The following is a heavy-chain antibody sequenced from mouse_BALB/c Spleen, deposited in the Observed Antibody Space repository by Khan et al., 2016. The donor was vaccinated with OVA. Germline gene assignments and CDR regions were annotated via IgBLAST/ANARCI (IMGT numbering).Heavy chain of an antibody. D-gene: IGHD2-2*01. V-gene: IGHV9-2-1*01. CDR2: INTETGEP. CDR1: GYIFTDYS. Sequence: QIQLVQSGPELKKPGETVKISCKASGYIFTDYSMHWVKQAPGKGLKWMGWINTETGEPTYADGFKGRFAFSLETSASTAYLQMNNLKNEDTATYFCARGGYDGYYYALDYGGQGTSVIVSS. CDR3: ARGGYDGYYYALDY. J-gene: IGHJ4*01.